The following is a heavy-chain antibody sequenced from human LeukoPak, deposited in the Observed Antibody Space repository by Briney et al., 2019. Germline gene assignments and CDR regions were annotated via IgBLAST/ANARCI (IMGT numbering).Heavy chain of an antibody. J-gene: IGHJ4*02. CDR1: GASISSFY. Sequence: TSSETLSLTCTVSGASISSFYWSWVRQPAGKGLEWIGRIYTSGGTNYNPSLKSRVTMSIETSKNQFSLKLYSVTAADTAVYYCVTDRSGSYDYWGQGILVTVSS. D-gene: IGHD1-26*01. CDR2: IYTSGGT. CDR3: VTDRSGSYDY. V-gene: IGHV4-4*07.